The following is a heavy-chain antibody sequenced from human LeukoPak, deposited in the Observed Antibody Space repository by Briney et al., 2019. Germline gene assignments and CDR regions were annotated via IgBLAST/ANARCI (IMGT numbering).Heavy chain of an antibody. CDR1: GYTFTSYD. V-gene: IGHV1-8*01. D-gene: IGHD5-18*01. CDR2: MNPNSGNT. J-gene: IGHJ4*02. Sequence: ASVKVSCKASGYTFTSYDINWVRQATGQGLEWMGWMNPNSGNTGYAQKFQGRVTMTRNTSISTAYMELSSLRSEDTAVYYCAKDSRDTAMGMYYFDYWGQGTLVTVSS. CDR3: AKDSRDTAMGMYYFDY.